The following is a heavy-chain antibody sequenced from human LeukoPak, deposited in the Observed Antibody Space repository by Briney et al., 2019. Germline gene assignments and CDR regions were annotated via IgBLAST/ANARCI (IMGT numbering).Heavy chain of an antibody. V-gene: IGHV3-15*01. CDR1: GFPFSNAW. Sequence: SGGSLRLSCTVSGFPFSNAWMSWVRQAPGKGLEWLGRLKSKTDGGTTDYAAPVKGRFTISRDDSKNTLYLQMNSLKTEDTAVYYCTTLLWFGEFSNPFDYWGQGTLVTVSS. J-gene: IGHJ4*02. CDR3: TTLLWFGEFSNPFDY. CDR2: LKSKTDGGTT. D-gene: IGHD3-10*01.